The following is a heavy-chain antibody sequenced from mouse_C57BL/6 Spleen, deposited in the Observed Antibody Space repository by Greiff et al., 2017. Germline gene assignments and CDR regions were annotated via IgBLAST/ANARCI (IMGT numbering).Heavy chain of an antibody. CDR1: GYTFTDHT. Sequence: VQLQQSDAELVKPGASVKISCKVPGYTFTDHTIHWMKQRPEQGLEWIGYIYPRDGSTKYNEKFKGKATLTADKSSSTAYMQLNSLTSEDSAVYFCARCSYDGYYEPRDFDVWGTGTTVTVSS. CDR2: IYPRDGST. D-gene: IGHD2-3*01. V-gene: IGHV1-78*01. CDR3: ARCSYDGYYEPRDFDV. J-gene: IGHJ1*03.